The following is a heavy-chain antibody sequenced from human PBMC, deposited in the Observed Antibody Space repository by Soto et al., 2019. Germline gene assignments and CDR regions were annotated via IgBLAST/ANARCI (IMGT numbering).Heavy chain of an antibody. J-gene: IGHJ3*02. V-gene: IGHV3-74*01. CDR2: INSDGSST. D-gene: IGHD3-16*01. CDR3: ARGRGGTYHSDAFDI. CDR1: GFTFSSYW. Sequence: EVQLVESGGGLVQPGGSLRLSCAASGFTFSSYWMHWVRQAPGNGLVWVSRINSDGSSTYYADSVKGRFTISRDNANNTLYLQMNSLRAEDTAVYYCARGRGGTYHSDAFDIWGQGTMVTVSS.